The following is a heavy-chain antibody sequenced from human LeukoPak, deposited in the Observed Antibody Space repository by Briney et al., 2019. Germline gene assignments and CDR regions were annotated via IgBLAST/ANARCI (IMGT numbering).Heavy chain of an antibody. Sequence: AASVKVSCKAAGYTFTSYGISWVRQAPGQGLDWMGWISAHNGDTNYVQKFQGRVTMTTDTSTSTAYMDLRSLRSDDSAVYYCARVDSSGWYFDYWGQGTLSPSPQ. V-gene: IGHV1-18*01. CDR1: GYTFTSYG. CDR2: ISAHNGDT. D-gene: IGHD6-19*01. J-gene: IGHJ4*02. CDR3: ARVDSSGWYFDY.